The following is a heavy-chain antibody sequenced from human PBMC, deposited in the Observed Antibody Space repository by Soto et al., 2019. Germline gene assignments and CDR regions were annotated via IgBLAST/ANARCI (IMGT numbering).Heavy chain of an antibody. CDR3: AHRQRDSGPHGDY. V-gene: IGHV2-5*01. CDR1: GFSLSTNGMG. D-gene: IGHD3-10*01. Sequence: SGPTLVNPTQTLRLTCTFSGFSLSTNGMGVAWLRQPPGKALEWLALIYWHDDKRYSPSLKNRLTVTKDDSRNQVVLTMTDMNPADTATYYCAHRQRDSGPHGDYWGPGILVTVSS. J-gene: IGHJ4*02. CDR2: IYWHDDK.